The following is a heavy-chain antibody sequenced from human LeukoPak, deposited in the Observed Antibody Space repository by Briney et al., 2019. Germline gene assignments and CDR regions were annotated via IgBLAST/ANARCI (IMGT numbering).Heavy chain of an antibody. CDR2: IYTSGST. J-gene: IGHJ6*03. CDR3: TRQGPGDGYNFYYYYYMDV. Sequence: SETLSLTCTVSGGSISSYYWSWIRQPPGKGLEWIGYIYTSGSTNHNPSLKSRVTISVDTSKNQFSLKLSSVTAADTAVYYCTRQGPGDGYNFYYYYYMDVWGKGTTVTVSS. D-gene: IGHD5-24*01. V-gene: IGHV4-4*09. CDR1: GGSISSYY.